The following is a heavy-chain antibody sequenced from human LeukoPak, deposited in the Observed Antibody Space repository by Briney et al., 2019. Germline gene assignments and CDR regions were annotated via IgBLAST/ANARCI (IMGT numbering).Heavy chain of an antibody. V-gene: IGHV1-18*01. CDR1: GYTFTSYG. Sequence: ASVKLSCKASGYTFTSYGISWVRQPPGQGLEWMGWISGYNGNTNYAQKLQGRVTMTTDTSTSTAYMEVRSLRSDDTAVYYCARGLAVVPAATIDIWGQGTMVTVSS. CDR2: ISGYNGNT. J-gene: IGHJ3*02. CDR3: ARGLAVVPAATIDI. D-gene: IGHD2-2*01.